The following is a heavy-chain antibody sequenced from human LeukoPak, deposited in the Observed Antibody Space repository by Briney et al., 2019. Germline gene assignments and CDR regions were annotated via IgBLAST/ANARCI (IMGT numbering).Heavy chain of an antibody. J-gene: IGHJ4*02. CDR1: GGSISSSSYY. CDR3: ATEDYGGFDY. Sequence: SETLSLTCTVSGGSISSSSYYWGWIRQPPGKGLEWIGSIYYSGSTYYNPSLKSRVTISVDTSKNQFSLKLSSVTAADTAVYYCATEDYGGFDYWGQGTLVTVSS. V-gene: IGHV4-39*07. D-gene: IGHD4-17*01. CDR2: IYYSGST.